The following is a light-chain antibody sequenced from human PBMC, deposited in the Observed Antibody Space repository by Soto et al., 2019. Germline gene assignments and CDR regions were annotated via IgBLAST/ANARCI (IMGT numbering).Light chain of an antibody. CDR3: QQGYSTPLT. Sequence: DIQMTQSPSSLSASVGDRVTITCRASQSISSYLNWYQQKPGKAPKLLIYAASSLQSGVPSRFSGSGSGTDFTLTISSLQPEDFAINYCQQGYSTPLTSAPGTKVISN. J-gene: IGKJ3*01. CDR1: QSISSY. V-gene: IGKV1-39*01. CDR2: AAS.